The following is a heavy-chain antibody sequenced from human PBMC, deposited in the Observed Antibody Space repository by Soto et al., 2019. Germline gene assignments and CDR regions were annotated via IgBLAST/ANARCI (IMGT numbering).Heavy chain of an antibody. CDR2: ISYDGSNK. D-gene: IGHD6-6*01. V-gene: IGHV3-30*18. CDR3: AKDPHSSSSVVYYYYYMDV. CDR1: GFTFSSYG. J-gene: IGHJ6*03. Sequence: GGSLRLSCAASGFTFSSYGMHWVRQAPGKGLEWVAVISYDGSNKYYADSVKGRFTISRDNSKNTLYLQMNSLRAEDTAVYYCAKDPHSSSSVVYYYYYMDVWGKGTTVTVSS.